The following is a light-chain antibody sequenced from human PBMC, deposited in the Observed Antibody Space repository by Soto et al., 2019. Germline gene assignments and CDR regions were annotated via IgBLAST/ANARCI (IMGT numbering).Light chain of an antibody. V-gene: IGLV1-51*01. J-gene: IGLJ2*01. CDR3: GTWDASLSAGI. CDR1: TSNIGNNY. CDR2: DNN. Sequence: QSVLTQPPSVSAAPRQKVTFSCSGSTSNIGNNYVSWYQQLPGTAPKLLIYDNNKRPSGIPDRFSGSRSGTSATLTISGLQTCDEADYYCGTWDASLSAGIFGGGTQLTVL.